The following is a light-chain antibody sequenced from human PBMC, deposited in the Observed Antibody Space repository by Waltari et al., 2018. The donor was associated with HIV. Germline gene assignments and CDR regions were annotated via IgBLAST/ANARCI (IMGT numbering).Light chain of an antibody. CDR1: TNDSGSSNY. V-gene: IGLV2-14*01. CDR3: SSYSRGALL. CDR2: EVS. Sequence: QSVLTQPASVSGSPGQSLTLSCTGTTNDSGSSNYASWYHPSPDKAPKLILYEVSNRPSGVSSRFSGSKSGNTASLTISGLQAEDEAYYHCSSYSRGALLFGGGTKVTVL. J-gene: IGLJ2*01.